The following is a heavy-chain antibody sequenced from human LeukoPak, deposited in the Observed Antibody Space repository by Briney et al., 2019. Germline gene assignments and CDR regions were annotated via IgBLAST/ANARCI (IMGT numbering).Heavy chain of an antibody. D-gene: IGHD6-13*01. CDR2: IIPIFGTA. CDR1: GGTFSSYA. J-gene: IGHJ6*03. CDR3: ARAYGGIGLSIAAAVSKKQYYMDV. Sequence: SVKVSCKASGGTFSSYAISWVRQAPGQGLEWMGGIIPIFGTANYAQKFQGRVTITTDESTSTAYMELSSLRSEDTAVYYCARAYGGIGLSIAAAVSKKQYYMDVWGKGTTVTVSS. V-gene: IGHV1-69*05.